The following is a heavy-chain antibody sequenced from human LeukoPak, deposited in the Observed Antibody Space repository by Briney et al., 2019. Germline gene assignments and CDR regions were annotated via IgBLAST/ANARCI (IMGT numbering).Heavy chain of an antibody. CDR3: ARVLITATVNEGGFDY. D-gene: IGHD6-13*01. Sequence: SETLSLTCTVPGDSISSSYWSWIRQPAGKGLEWIGRIYTSGSTNYNPSLKSRVTISVDTSKNQFSLKLSSVTAADTAVYYCARVLITATVNEGGFDYWGQGTLVTVSS. CDR2: IYTSGST. CDR1: GDSISSSY. J-gene: IGHJ4*02. V-gene: IGHV4-4*07.